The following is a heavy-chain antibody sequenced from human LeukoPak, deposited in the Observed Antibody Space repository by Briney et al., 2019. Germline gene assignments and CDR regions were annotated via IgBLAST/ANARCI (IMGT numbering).Heavy chain of an antibody. D-gene: IGHD3-10*01. V-gene: IGHV4-59*11. Sequence: SETLSLTCTVSGGSISSHYWSWIRQPPGKGLEWIGYIYYSGSTNYNPSLKRRVTISVDTSKNQFSLKLSSVTAADTAVYYCARGADYYNNWFDPWGQGTLVTVSS. CDR1: GGSISSHY. CDR3: ARGADYYNNWFDP. J-gene: IGHJ5*02. CDR2: IYYSGST.